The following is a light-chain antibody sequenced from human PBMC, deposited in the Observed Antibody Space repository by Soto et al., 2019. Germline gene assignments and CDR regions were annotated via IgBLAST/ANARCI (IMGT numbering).Light chain of an antibody. Sequence: QSVLTQPPSASGTPGQRVTISCSGSRSNIGSNTVNWYQQLPGAAPKVLIQNNNQRPSGVPDRFSGSKSGTSASLAIGGLQSGDEADYYCGAWDDILNGYVFGFGTKVTVL. J-gene: IGLJ1*01. CDR3: GAWDDILNGYV. V-gene: IGLV1-44*01. CDR2: NNN. CDR1: RSNIGSNT.